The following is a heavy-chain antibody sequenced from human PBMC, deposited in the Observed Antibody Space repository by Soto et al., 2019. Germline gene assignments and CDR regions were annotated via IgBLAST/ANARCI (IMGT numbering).Heavy chain of an antibody. D-gene: IGHD2-15*01. J-gene: IGHJ4*02. CDR3: AKDIGGRDGYNPGGFDY. CDR2: ISWYGGST. CDR1: GFTFDDYT. Sequence: GVLRLSCAASGFTFDDYTIHWVRQAPGKGLEWVSLISWYGGSTYYADSVKGRFTISRDNSKNSLYLQMNSLRTEDTALYYCAKDIGGRDGYNPGGFDYWGQGTLVTVSS. V-gene: IGHV3-43*01.